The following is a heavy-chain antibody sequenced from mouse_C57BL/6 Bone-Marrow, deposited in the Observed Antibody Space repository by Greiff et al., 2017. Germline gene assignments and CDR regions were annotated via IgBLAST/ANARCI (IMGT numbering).Heavy chain of an antibody. D-gene: IGHD1-1*01. J-gene: IGHJ1*03. CDR2: IDPSDSYT. V-gene: IGHV1-59*01. CDR1: GYTFTSYW. Sequence: QVQLQQPGAELVRPGTSVKLSCKASGYTFTSYWMHWVKQRPGQGLEWIGVIDPSDSYTNYNQKFKGKATLTVDTSSSTAYMQLSSLTSEDSAVYYCARSLIYYYGSSRSGHWYFDVWGTGTTVTVSS. CDR3: ARSLIYYYGSSRSGHWYFDV.